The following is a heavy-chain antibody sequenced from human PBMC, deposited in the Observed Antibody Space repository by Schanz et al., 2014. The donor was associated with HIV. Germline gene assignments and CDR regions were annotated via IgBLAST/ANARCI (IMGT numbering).Heavy chain of an antibody. Sequence: QVQLVQSGAEVKKPGASVKVSCKASGYTFTSYYMHWVRQAPGQGLEWMGIINPSGGSTSYAQKFQGRVTMTRDTSTSTVYMELSSLRVEDTAVYFCARDVINYDFWSGYYTWGQGTRVTVSS. CDR2: INPSGGST. CDR3: ARDVINYDFWSGYYT. CDR1: GYTFTSYY. D-gene: IGHD3-3*01. J-gene: IGHJ5*02. V-gene: IGHV1-46*01.